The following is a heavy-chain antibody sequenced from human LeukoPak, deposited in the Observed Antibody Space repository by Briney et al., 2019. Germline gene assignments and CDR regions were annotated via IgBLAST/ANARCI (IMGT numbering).Heavy chain of an antibody. CDR1: GYTFTGYY. Sequence: GASVKVSCKASGYTFTGYYMHWVRQAPGQGLEWMGWINPNSGGTNYAQKFQGRVTMTRDTSISTAYMELSRLRSDDTAVYYCARGRVASNYAWRAFDIWGQATMVTVSS. CDR2: INPNSGGT. J-gene: IGHJ3*02. D-gene: IGHD4-11*01. CDR3: ARGRVASNYAWRAFDI. V-gene: IGHV1-2*02.